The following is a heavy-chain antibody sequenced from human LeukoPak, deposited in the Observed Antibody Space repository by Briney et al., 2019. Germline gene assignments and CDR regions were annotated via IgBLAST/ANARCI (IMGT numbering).Heavy chain of an antibody. V-gene: IGHV3-15*01. Sequence: TGGSLGLSCAASGFTFSNAWMSWVRQAPGKGLEWVGRIKSKTDGGTTDYAAPVKGRFTISRDDSKNTLYLQMNSLKTEDTAVYYCTTDPFKWNEGYMDVWGKGTTVTVSS. CDR1: GFTFSNAW. D-gene: IGHD1-20*01. CDR2: IKSKTDGGTT. J-gene: IGHJ6*03. CDR3: TTDPFKWNEGYMDV.